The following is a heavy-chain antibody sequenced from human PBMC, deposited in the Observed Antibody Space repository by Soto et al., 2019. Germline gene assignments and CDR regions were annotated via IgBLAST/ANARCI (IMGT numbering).Heavy chain of an antibody. CDR2: INGGDAHT. Sequence: ASVKVSCKASGYTFTNNAIDWVRQAPGQSLEWMGWINGGDAHTQYSQRRQGRVTLSRDTSATTAYVKLSSLRYEDTAVYYCARGFHGSDGYWRQGTRITVSS. CDR3: ARGFHGSDGY. V-gene: IGHV1-3*01. J-gene: IGHJ4*02. D-gene: IGHD3-10*01. CDR1: GYTFTNNA.